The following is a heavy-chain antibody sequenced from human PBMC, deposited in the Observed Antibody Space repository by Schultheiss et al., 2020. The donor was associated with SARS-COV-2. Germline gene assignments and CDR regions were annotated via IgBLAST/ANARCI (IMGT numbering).Heavy chain of an antibody. J-gene: IGHJ2*01. CDR1: GGSFSGYY. V-gene: IGHV4-34*01. CDR3: AREQWSDAFDI. D-gene: IGHD6-19*01. Sequence: SETLSLTCAVYGGSFSGYYWSWIRQPPGKGLEWIGEINHSGSTNYNPSLKSRVTISVDTSKNQFSLKLSSVTAADTAVYYCAREQWSDAFDIWGRGTLVTVSS. CDR2: INHSGST.